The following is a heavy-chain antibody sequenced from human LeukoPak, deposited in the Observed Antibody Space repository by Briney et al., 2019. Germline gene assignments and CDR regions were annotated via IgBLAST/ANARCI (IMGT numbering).Heavy chain of an antibody. Sequence: GGSLRLSCVASGFTFSSYWMHWVRQDPRKGLVWVSRISGDGRNINYADSVRGRFTISRDNAKNTLYLQMNTLRVEDTAVYYCTRDLMDYDVSXGXXHYYMDXXXXXXXXXXXSXXTKXPSPALW. CDR1: GFTFSSYW. J-gene: IGHJ2*01. CDR3: TRDLMDYDVSXGXXHYYMDXXXXXXXXXXXSXXTKXPSPAL. V-gene: IGHV3-74*01. D-gene: IGHD3-9*01. CDR2: ISGDGRNI.